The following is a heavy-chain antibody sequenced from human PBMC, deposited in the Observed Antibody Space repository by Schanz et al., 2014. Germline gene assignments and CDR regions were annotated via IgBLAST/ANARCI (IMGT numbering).Heavy chain of an antibody. V-gene: IGHV3-30*04. CDR1: GFTMITYA. D-gene: IGHD2-2*01. CDR2: ITYDGSNT. Sequence: QVQLVESGGGVVQPGRSLRLSCAASGFTMITYAMHWVRQPPGKGLEWVAIITYDGSNTFHADSVKGRFTISRDNSKNSLYLQMNSLRAEDTAVYYCIRGDIMVVPVAHFWGQGILVTVSS. CDR3: IRGDIMVVPVAHF. J-gene: IGHJ4*02.